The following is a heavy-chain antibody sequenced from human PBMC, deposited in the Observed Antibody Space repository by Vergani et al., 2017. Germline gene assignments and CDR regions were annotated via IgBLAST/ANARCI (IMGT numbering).Heavy chain of an antibody. CDR1: GYTFTSYG. CDR3: ARGLGSGGSFIIRLPLDY. J-gene: IGHJ4*02. V-gene: IGHV1-18*01. CDR2: ISADNGNT. D-gene: IGHD2-15*01. Sequence: QVQLVQSGAEVKKPGASVKVSCKASGYTFTSYGISWVRQAPGQGLEWMGWISADNGNTNYAQKLQGRVTMSTDTSTSTAYMELRSLRSDDTAVYYCARGLGSGGSFIIRLPLDYWGQGTLVTVSS.